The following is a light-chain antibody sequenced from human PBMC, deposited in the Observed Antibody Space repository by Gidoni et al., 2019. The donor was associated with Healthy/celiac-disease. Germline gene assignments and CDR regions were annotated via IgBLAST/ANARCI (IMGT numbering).Light chain of an antibody. CDR3: AAWDDSLSGVV. CDR2: RNN. V-gene: IGLV1-47*01. J-gene: IGLJ2*01. Sequence: QSVLTQPPSASGTPGPRVTISCSGSSPNIGSNYVYWYQQLPGTAPKLLIYRNNRRPSGVPDRFSGSKSGTSASLAISGLRSEDEADYYCAAWDDSLSGVVFGGGTKLTVL. CDR1: SPNIGSNY.